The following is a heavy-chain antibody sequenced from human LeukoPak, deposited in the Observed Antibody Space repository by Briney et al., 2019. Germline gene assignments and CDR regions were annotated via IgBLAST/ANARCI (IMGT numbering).Heavy chain of an antibody. D-gene: IGHD2-2*01. CDR1: GGSISSYY. J-gene: IGHJ4*02. Sequence: SETLSLTCTVSGGSISSYYWSWIRQPPGKGLEWIGYIYYSGSTNYNPSLKSRVTISVDTSKNQFSLKLSSVTAADTAVYYCARDPRSTPLDYWGQGTLVTVSS. CDR2: IYYSGST. CDR3: ARDPRSTPLDY. V-gene: IGHV4-59*01.